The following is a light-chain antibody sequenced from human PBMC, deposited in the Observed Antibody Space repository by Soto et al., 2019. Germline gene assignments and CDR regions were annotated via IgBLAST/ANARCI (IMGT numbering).Light chain of an antibody. J-gene: IGKJ2*01. CDR3: QHYNYWPYT. CDR2: GAS. Sequence: DIVMRQSPATLSVSPGERATLSCRASQSVSSYLAWYQQNPGQAPKLLISGASTGATGIPARFSGSGSGTEFTLTVSSLQYEDFTDHYCQHYNYWPYTFGQGTTLDIK. V-gene: IGKV3D-15*01. CDR1: QSVSSY.